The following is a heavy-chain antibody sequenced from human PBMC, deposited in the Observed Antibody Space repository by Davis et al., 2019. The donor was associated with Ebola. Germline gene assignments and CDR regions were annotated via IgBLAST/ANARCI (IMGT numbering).Heavy chain of an antibody. D-gene: IGHD3/OR15-3a*01. V-gene: IGHV4-39*01. Sequence: PSETLSLTCTVSGGSFSSRAYYWGWIRQPPGKGLEWIGSIFYSGDTYYTPSLKSRVTFSIDTSKNQFSLHLNSVTPEDTAVYYCARGWLRTGFDYWGQGTLVTVSS. CDR2: IFYSGDT. CDR3: ARGWLRTGFDY. J-gene: IGHJ4*02. CDR1: GGSFSSRAYY.